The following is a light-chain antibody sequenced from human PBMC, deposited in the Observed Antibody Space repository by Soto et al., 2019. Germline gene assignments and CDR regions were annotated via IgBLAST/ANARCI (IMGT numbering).Light chain of an antibody. Sequence: EIVLTQSPGTLSLSPGERATLSCRASQSVSSSYLAWYQQKPGQAPRLLIYGASSRATGIPDRFSGSGSGTDFTLTISRLEPEDFAVYYCQQYGSPSYTFDQGTKLEIK. CDR1: QSVSSSY. V-gene: IGKV3-20*01. CDR2: GAS. CDR3: QQYGSPSYT. J-gene: IGKJ2*01.